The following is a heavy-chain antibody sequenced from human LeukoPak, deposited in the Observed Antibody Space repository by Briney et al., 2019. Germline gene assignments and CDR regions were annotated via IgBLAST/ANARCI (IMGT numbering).Heavy chain of an antibody. CDR1: GFTFSSYS. D-gene: IGHD3-10*01. CDR3: AKANLVRGVFDI. V-gene: IGHV3-21*04. J-gene: IGHJ3*02. Sequence: GGSLRLSCAASGFTFSSYSMNWVRQAPGKGLEWVSSISSSSSYIYYADSVKGRFTISRDNSKNTLYLQMNSLRAEDTAVYYCAKANLVRGVFDIWGQGTMVTVSS. CDR2: ISSSSSYI.